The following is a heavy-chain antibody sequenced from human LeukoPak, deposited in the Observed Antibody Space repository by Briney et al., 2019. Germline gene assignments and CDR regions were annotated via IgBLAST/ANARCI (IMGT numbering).Heavy chain of an antibody. CDR3: AREITIFGVAAPWFDP. CDR2: INPNSGDT. V-gene: IGHV1-2*02. D-gene: IGHD3-3*01. J-gene: IGHJ5*02. CDR1: GYTFTGYY. Sequence: GASVKVSCKASGYTFTGYYMHWVRQAPGQGLEWMGWINPNSGDTNYAQKFQGRVTMTRDTSIGTAYMELSRLRSDDTAVYYCAREITIFGVAAPWFDPWGQGTLVTVSS.